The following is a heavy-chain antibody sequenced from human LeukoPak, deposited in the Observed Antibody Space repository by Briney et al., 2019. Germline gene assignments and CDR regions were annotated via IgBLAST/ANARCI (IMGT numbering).Heavy chain of an antibody. Sequence: GGSLRLSCAASGFTFSSYSMNWVRQAPGKGLEWVSSISSSSSYIYYADSVKGRLTISRDNTKNTLYLQMNSLSAEDTALYYCARDYPPYWGQGTLVTVSA. CDR3: ARDYPPY. J-gene: IGHJ4*02. CDR2: ISSSSSYI. CDR1: GFTFSSYS. V-gene: IGHV3-21*01.